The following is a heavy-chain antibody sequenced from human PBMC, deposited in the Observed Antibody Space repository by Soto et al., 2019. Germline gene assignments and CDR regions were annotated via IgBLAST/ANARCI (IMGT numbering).Heavy chain of an antibody. CDR2: VYHAGAT. V-gene: IGHV4-59*01. J-gene: IGHJ5*02. CDR1: GGSTKFYY. Sequence: QVLLQESGPGLVKPSGTLSLTCTLSGGSTKFYYWSWIRQAPGKGLEWIGYVYHAGATNYNPSRKSRVTISIETSKNQFSLELNSTTAAEEAVYYCARMNCDYGWVDPWGQGTLVTVSS. CDR3: ARMNCDYGWVDP. D-gene: IGHD4-17*01.